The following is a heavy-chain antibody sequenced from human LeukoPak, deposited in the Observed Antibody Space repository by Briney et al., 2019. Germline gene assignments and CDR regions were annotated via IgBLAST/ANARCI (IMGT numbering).Heavy chain of an antibody. Sequence: SETXSLTCAVSGGSISSSNWWSWVRQPPGKGLEWIGEIYHSGSTNYNPSLKSRVTISVDKSKNQFSLKLSSVTAADTAVYYCARANGYYDSSGSPGDWGQGTLVTVSS. CDR3: ARANGYYDSSGSPGD. CDR2: IYHSGST. J-gene: IGHJ1*01. D-gene: IGHD3-22*01. V-gene: IGHV4-4*02. CDR1: GGSISSSNW.